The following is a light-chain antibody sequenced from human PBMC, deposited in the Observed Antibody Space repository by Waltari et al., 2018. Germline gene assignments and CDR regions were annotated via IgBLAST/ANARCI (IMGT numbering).Light chain of an antibody. J-gene: IGLJ2*01. CDR1: SSDVAFYDF. Sequence: QSALTQPPSASGSPGQSVSISCTGTSSDVAFYDFVSWYKQDPGKAPKLIIYDVNKRPAGVPGRFSCSKSGNTASLIVSGLQADDEAYYYCSSYAGDNILIFGGGTKLTV. CDR2: DVN. CDR3: SSYAGDNILI. V-gene: IGLV2-8*01.